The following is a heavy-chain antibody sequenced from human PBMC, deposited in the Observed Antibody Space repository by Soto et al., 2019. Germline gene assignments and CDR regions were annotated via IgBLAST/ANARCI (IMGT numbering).Heavy chain of an antibody. CDR1: CGSFSGYY. Sequence: SETLSLTCAVYCGSFSGYYWSWIRQPPGKGLEWIGEINHSGSTNYNPSLKSRVTISVDTSKNQFSLNLSSVTAADTAMYYCASAGVATIYPGNNWFDPWGQGTLVTVSS. CDR2: INHSGST. CDR3: ASAGVATIYPGNNWFDP. D-gene: IGHD5-12*01. J-gene: IGHJ5*02. V-gene: IGHV4-34*01.